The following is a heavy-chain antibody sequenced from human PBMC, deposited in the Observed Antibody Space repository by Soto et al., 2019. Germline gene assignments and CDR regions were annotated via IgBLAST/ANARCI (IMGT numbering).Heavy chain of an antibody. D-gene: IGHD3-9*01. V-gene: IGHV1-3*05. CDR1: GYTFTTYA. J-gene: IGHJ6*02. Sequence: QVQIVQSGAEEKKPGASVRVSCKASGYTFTTYAMHWVRQAPGQRLEWMGWINGGNGNTKYSQKFQGGVTITRDTSASTAYMEVSSLRSEDTAVYYCARDGPYYDILTGLFYNGMDVWGQGTTVTVSS. CDR3: ARDGPYYDILTGLFYNGMDV. CDR2: INGGNGNT.